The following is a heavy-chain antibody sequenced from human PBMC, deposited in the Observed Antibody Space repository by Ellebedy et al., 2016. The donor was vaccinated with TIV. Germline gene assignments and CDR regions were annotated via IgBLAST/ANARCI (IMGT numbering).Heavy chain of an antibody. Sequence: GGSLRLXXAASGFTFSSYAMHWVRQAPGKGLEWVAVISYDGSNKYYADSVKGRFTISRDNSKNTLYLQMNSLRAEDTAVYYCASGPSSWYGGDAFDIWGQGTMVTVSS. CDR3: ASGPSSWYGGDAFDI. V-gene: IGHV3-30-3*01. CDR1: GFTFSSYA. J-gene: IGHJ3*02. D-gene: IGHD6-13*01. CDR2: ISYDGSNK.